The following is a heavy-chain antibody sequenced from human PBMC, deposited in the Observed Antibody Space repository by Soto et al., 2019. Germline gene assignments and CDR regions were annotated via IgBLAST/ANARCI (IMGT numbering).Heavy chain of an antibody. D-gene: IGHD3-22*01. CDR2: ISYDGSNK. CDR1: GFTFSSYG. V-gene: IGHV3-30*18. Sequence: GGSLRLSCAASGFTFSSYGMHWVRRAPGKGLEWVAVISYDGSNKYYADSVKGRFTISRDNSKNTLYLQMNSLRAEDTAVYYCAKDLMIVVVIQYYYYGMDVWGQGTTVTVSS. J-gene: IGHJ6*02. CDR3: AKDLMIVVVIQYYYYGMDV.